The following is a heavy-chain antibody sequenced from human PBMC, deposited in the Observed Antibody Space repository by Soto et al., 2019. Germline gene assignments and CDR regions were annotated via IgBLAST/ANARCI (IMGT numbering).Heavy chain of an antibody. CDR2: INHSGST. J-gene: IGHJ6*02. Sequence: SETLSLTCAVYGGSFSGYYWSWIRQPPGKGLEWIGEINHSGSTNYNPSLKSRVTMSVDTSKNQFSLKLSSVTAADTAVYYCARGHGLGSEKKGGGMDVWGQGTTVTVSS. V-gene: IGHV4-34*01. CDR1: GGSFSGYY. D-gene: IGHD3-10*01. CDR3: ARGHGLGSEKKGGGMDV.